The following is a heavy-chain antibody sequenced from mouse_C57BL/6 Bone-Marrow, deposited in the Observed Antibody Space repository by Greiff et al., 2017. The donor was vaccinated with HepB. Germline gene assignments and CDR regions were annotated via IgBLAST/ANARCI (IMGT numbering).Heavy chain of an antibody. J-gene: IGHJ2*01. CDR3: ARGAYYSNYLDY. D-gene: IGHD2-5*01. CDR1: GYTFTDYY. CDR2: INPNNGGT. V-gene: IGHV1-26*01. Sequence: EVKLMESGPELVKPGASVKISCKASGYTFTDYYMNWVKQSHGKSLEWIGDINPNNGGTSYNQKFKGKATLTVDKSSSTAYMELRSLTSEDSAVYYCARGAYYSNYLDYWGQGTTLTVSS.